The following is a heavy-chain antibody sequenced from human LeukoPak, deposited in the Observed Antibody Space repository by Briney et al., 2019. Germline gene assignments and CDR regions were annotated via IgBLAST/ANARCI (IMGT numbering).Heavy chain of an antibody. CDR3: ARGGTLFTYFDS. Sequence: SETLSLTCSVSGGSTSDYYWNWIRQPAGQGLEWVGRIYYTGNTAYNTSLESRLTMSLETAKNQFSLKVTSVTAADTAVYYCARGGTLFTYFDSWGQGTLVTVSS. CDR1: GGSTSDYY. V-gene: IGHV4-4*07. CDR2: IYYTGNT. D-gene: IGHD3-10*02. J-gene: IGHJ4*02.